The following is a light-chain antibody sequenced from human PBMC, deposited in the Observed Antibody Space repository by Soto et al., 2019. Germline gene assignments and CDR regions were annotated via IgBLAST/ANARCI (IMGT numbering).Light chain of an antibody. CDR1: SSGVGGYKY. V-gene: IGLV2-14*01. J-gene: IGLJ1*01. CDR3: SSYTSLKTLV. CDR2: DVT. Sequence: QCVLTQPASVSESPGQSITISCTGSSSGVGGYKYVSWYQQHPGKAPKLLIYDVTNRPSGVSNRFSGSKSGYTASLTISGLQSEDEADYYCSSYTSLKTLVFGTGTKVTVL.